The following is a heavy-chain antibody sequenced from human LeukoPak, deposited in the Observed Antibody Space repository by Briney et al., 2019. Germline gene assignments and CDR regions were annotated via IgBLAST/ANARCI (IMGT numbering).Heavy chain of an antibody. CDR3: AKGLKSPLRRPGYSSSWARGADY. CDR2: ISWNSGSI. V-gene: IGHV3-9*01. CDR1: GFTFDDYA. D-gene: IGHD6-13*01. J-gene: IGHJ4*02. Sequence: PGGSLRLSCAASGFTFDDYAMHWVRQAPGKGLEWVSGISWNSGSIGYADSVKGRFTISRDNAKNSLYLQMNSLRAEDTALYYCAKGLKSPLRRPGYSSSWARGADYWGQGTLVTVSS.